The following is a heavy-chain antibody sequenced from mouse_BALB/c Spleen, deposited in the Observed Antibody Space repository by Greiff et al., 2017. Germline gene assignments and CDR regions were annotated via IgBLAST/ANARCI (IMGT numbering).Heavy chain of an antibody. CDR2: ISTYYGDA. V-gene: IGHV1S137*01. D-gene: IGHD3-1*01. Sequence: QVQLQQSGAELVRPGVSVKISCKGSGYTFTDYAMHWVKQSHAKSLEWIGVISTYYGDASYNQKFKGKATMTVDKSSSTAYMELARLTSEDSAIYYCARWGYGGAYWGQGTLVTVSA. J-gene: IGHJ3*01. CDR1: GYTFTDYA. CDR3: ARWGYGGAY.